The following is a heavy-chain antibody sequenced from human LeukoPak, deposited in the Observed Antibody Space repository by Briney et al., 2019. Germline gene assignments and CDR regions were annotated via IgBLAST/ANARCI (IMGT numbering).Heavy chain of an antibody. V-gene: IGHV3-30*18. CDR2: ISNDGSKK. Sequence: GWSLRLSCAASGFTFSSYGMHWVRQAPGKGLDWVAVISNDGSKKYYADSVKGRFTISRDNSKNTLSLLLSSLRAEDTAVYYCAKDRYSYAFEYSDSWGQGTLVTVSS. CDR3: AKDRYSYAFEYSDS. J-gene: IGHJ4*02. D-gene: IGHD5-18*01. CDR1: GFTFSSYG.